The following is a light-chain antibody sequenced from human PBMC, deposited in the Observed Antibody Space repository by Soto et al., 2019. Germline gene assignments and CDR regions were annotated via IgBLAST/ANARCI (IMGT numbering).Light chain of an antibody. CDR1: QSVSSW. Sequence: DIQMTQSPSTLSASLGDRVTITCRASQSVSSWLAWYQQKPEKAPNLLIFKASNLENGVPSRFSGSGSRSEFTLTISSRQPDDFATYYCQQYHSYSYTFGQGTKLEI. V-gene: IGKV1-5*03. CDR2: KAS. CDR3: QQYHSYSYT. J-gene: IGKJ2*01.